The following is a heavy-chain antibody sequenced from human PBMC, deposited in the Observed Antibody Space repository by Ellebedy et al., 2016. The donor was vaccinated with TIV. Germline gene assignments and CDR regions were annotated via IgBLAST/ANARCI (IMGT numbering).Heavy chain of an antibody. D-gene: IGHD3-10*01. CDR3: ARGDYYGSGTDSDNFDY. Sequence: GESLKISCAASGFTLSTYAMHWVRQAPGKGLEWVAVTSYDGNNNYFVDSVKGLFTISSDNSKNTMFLQMNSLRAEDTALYYCARGDYYGSGTDSDNFDYWGQGTLVTVSA. CDR2: TSYDGNNN. CDR1: GFTLSTYA. V-gene: IGHV3-30*04. J-gene: IGHJ4*02.